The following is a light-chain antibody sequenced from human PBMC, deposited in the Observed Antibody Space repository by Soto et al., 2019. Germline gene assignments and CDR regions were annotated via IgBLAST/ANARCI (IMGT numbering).Light chain of an antibody. J-gene: IGLJ2*01. V-gene: IGLV3-9*01. CDR1: SIGNKH. CDR3: QVWDSTAAI. Sequence: SYELTQPLSVSVALGQTARITCGGNSIGNKHVHWYQQKPGQAPVLVIYRASNRPSGIPDRFSGSNSGNTATLTISGAQAGDEADYYCQVWDSTAAIFGGGXXXTVL. CDR2: RAS.